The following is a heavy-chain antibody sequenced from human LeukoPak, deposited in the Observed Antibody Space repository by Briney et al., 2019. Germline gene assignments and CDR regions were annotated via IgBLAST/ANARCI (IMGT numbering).Heavy chain of an antibody. D-gene: IGHD4-17*01. V-gene: IGHV4-59*01. CDR2: IHSSGST. Sequence: SETLSLTCSASGGSISTYYWSWIRQPPGKGLEWIGFIHSSGSTNNNPSLKRRVTMSIDKSKNQFSLKVRSVTAADTAVYYCAREHGDNFMDVWGKGTTVTV. CDR1: GGSISTYY. J-gene: IGHJ6*03. CDR3: AREHGDNFMDV.